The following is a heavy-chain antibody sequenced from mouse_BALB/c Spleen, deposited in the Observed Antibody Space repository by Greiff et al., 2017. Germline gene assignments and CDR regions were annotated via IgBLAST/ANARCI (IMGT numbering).Heavy chain of an antibody. V-gene: IGHV5-6-5*01. D-gene: IGHD1-1*01. J-gene: IGHJ3*01. CDR3: ARVYYYGSPSWFAY. Sequence: EVKLVESGGGLVKPGGSLKLSCAASGFTFSSYAMSWVRQTPEKRLEWVASISSGGSTYYPDSVKGRFTISRDNARNILYLQMSSLRSEDTAMYYCARVYYYGSPSWFAYWGQGTLVTVSA. CDR2: ISSGGST. CDR1: GFTFSSYA.